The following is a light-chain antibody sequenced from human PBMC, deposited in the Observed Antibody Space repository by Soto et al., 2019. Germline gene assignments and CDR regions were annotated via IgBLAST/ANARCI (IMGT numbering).Light chain of an antibody. CDR2: DVS. CDR3: CSYAGSYIWV. V-gene: IGLV2-11*01. Sequence: QSALTQPRSVSGSTGQSVAISCTGTSSDVGGYNYVSWYQQHPGKAPKLMIYDVSQRPSGVPDRFSGSKSGNTASLTISGLQAEDEADYYCCSYAGSYIWVFGGGTKVTVL. J-gene: IGLJ2*01. CDR1: SSDVGGYNY.